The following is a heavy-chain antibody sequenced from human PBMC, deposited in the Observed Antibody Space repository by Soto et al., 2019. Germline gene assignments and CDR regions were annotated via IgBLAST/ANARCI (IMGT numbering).Heavy chain of an antibody. Sequence: PGGSLRLSCAASGFTFSIYSMNWVRHAPGKGLEWVSSISSSSSYIYYADSVKGRFTISRDNAKNSLYLQMNSLRAEDTAVYYCAREPCSGGSCYSPSWGQGTLVTVSS. V-gene: IGHV3-21*01. CDR3: AREPCSGGSCYSPS. CDR1: GFTFSIYS. D-gene: IGHD2-15*01. J-gene: IGHJ5*02. CDR2: ISSSSSYI.